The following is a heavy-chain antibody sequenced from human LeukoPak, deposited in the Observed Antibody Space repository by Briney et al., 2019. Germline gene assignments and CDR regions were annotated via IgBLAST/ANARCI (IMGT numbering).Heavy chain of an antibody. CDR2: ISAYNGNT. J-gene: IGHJ6*02. CDR1: GYTFTSYG. D-gene: IGHD3-3*01. CDR3: ARDHRNPYDFWSGYYNYYYGMDV. V-gene: IGHV1-18*01. Sequence: ASVKVSCKASGYTFTSYGISWVRQAPGQGLERMGWISAYNGNTNYAQKLQGRVTMTTDTSTSTAYMELRSLRSDDTAVYYCARDHRNPYDFWSGYYNYYYGMDVWGQGTTVTVSS.